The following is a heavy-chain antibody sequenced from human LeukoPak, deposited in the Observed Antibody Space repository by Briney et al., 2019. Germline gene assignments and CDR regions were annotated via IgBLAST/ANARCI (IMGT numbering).Heavy chain of an antibody. J-gene: IGHJ4*02. Sequence: ASVKVSCKASAYTFTSYGISWVRQAPGQGLEWMGWISAYNGNTNYAQKLQGRGTMTTDTSTSTAYMELRSLRSDDTAVYYCARFHPGYGSGSYYFDYWGQGTLVTVSS. D-gene: IGHD3-10*01. V-gene: IGHV1-18*01. CDR2: ISAYNGNT. CDR1: AYTFTSYG. CDR3: ARFHPGYGSGSYYFDY.